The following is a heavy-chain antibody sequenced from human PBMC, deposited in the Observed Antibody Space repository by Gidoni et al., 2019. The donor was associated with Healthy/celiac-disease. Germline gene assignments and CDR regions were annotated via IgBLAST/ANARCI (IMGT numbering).Heavy chain of an antibody. CDR3: ANPEIAAAGFDY. V-gene: IGHV3-23*01. Sequence: EVQLLESGGGLVQPGGSLRLSCAASGFTFSSYAMSWVRQAPGKGLEWVSAISGSGGSKYYADSVKGRFTISRDNSKNTLYLQMNSLRAEDTAVYYCANPEIAAAGFDYWGQGTLVTVSS. CDR1: GFTFSSYA. J-gene: IGHJ4*02. CDR2: ISGSGGSK. D-gene: IGHD6-13*01.